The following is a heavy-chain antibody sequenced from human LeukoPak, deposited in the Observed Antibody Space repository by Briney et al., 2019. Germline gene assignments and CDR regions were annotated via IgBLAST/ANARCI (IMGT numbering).Heavy chain of an antibody. CDR3: ARVSGAGAFDI. CDR1: GGSISSYY. V-gene: IGHV4-59*01. Sequence: ASETLSLTCTVSGGSISSYYWSWLRQPPGKGLEWIGYIYYSGSINYNPSLKSRVTISVDTSKNQFSLKLSSVTAADTAVYYCARVSGAGAFDIWGQGTMVTVSS. J-gene: IGHJ3*02. CDR2: IYYSGSI. D-gene: IGHD1-26*01.